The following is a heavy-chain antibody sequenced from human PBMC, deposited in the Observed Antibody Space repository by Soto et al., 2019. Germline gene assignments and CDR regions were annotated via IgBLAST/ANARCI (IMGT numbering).Heavy chain of an antibody. Sequence: QVQLQESGPGLVKPSETLSLTCTVSGASISSSYWSWIRQPAGKGLEWIGRIYTSGSTNYNPSLNSRRTSSEHSSRTNFSMKLTAVTAAASPFSYGARDKGGSYAAVFNTWAQGTMVTVSS. D-gene: IGHD1-26*01. CDR2: IYTSGST. CDR3: ARDKGGSYAAVFNT. CDR1: GASISSSY. V-gene: IGHV4-4*07. J-gene: IGHJ3*02.